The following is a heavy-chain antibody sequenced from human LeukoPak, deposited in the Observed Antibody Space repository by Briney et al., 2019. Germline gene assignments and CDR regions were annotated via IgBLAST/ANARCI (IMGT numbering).Heavy chain of an antibody. CDR1: TYSINSGYY. CDR3: ARGGGSSSGWFDP. D-gene: IGHD1-26*01. Sequence: SETLSLTCSVSTYSINSGYYWAWIRQPPGKGLEWIGNIFHSGSTNYNPSLKSRVTISVDTSKNQFSLKLTSVTATDTAVYYCARGGGSSSGWFDPWGQGTLVTVSS. J-gene: IGHJ5*02. V-gene: IGHV4-38-2*02. CDR2: IFHSGST.